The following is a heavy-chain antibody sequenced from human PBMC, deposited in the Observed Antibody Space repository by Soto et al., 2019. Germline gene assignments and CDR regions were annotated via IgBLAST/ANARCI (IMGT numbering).Heavy chain of an antibody. CDR1: GGSFSGYY. D-gene: IGHD6-6*01. CDR2: ITHSGST. Sequence: HVQLQQWGAGLLKPSETLSLTCAVFGGSFSGYYWSWVRQPPGKGLEWIGEITHSGSTFYNPSLERRVIIAVDTSTTQFSRKLSSVNASETAVYYCVRGGVAAPLQLWGQGNVVTVSS. V-gene: IGHV4-34*01. J-gene: IGHJ1*01. CDR3: VRGGVAAPLQL.